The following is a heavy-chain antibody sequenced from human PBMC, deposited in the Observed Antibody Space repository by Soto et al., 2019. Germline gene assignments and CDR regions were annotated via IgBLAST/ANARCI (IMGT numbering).Heavy chain of an antibody. V-gene: IGHV3-74*01. CDR2: INSDGSST. Sequence: PGGSLRLSCAASGFTFSSYWMHWVRQAPGKGLVWVSRINSDGSSTSYADSVKGRFTISRDNAKNTLYLQMNSLRAEDTAVYYCARLMGLQLANYYYDGMDVWGQGTTVTVSS. CDR1: GFTFSSYW. J-gene: IGHJ6*02. CDR3: ARLMGLQLANYYYDGMDV. D-gene: IGHD6-13*01.